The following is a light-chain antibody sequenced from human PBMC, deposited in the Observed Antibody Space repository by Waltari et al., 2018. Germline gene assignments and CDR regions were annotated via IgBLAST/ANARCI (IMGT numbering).Light chain of an antibody. CDR1: SSAVGGYNY. CDR2: EVT. V-gene: IGLV2-8*01. Sequence: QSALTQPPSASGSPGQSVTISCTGTSSAVGGYNYVSWYQQNPGKAPKLIIYEVTKRPSGVPDRFSGSKSGNTASLTVSGLQTEDEADYYCISYAGSNTWVFGGGTKLTVL. CDR3: ISYAGSNTWV. J-gene: IGLJ3*02.